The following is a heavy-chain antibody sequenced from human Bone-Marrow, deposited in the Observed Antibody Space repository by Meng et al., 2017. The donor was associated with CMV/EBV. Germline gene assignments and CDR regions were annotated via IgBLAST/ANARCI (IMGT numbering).Heavy chain of an antibody. Sequence: SETLSLTCTVSGGSISSGDYYWSWIRQPPGKGLEWIGYIYYSGGTKYNPSLKSRVTMSMDRSKTHFSLRLTSVSAADTAVYYCARTDNFWSGSWGLETFDLWGQGTMVTVSS. J-gene: IGHJ3*01. CDR2: IYYSGGT. CDR1: GGSISSGDYY. D-gene: IGHD3-3*01. V-gene: IGHV4-30-4*08. CDR3: ARTDNFWSGSWGLETFDL.